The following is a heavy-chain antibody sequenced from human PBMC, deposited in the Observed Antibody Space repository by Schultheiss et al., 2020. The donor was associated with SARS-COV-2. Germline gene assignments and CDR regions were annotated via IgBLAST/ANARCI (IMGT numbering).Heavy chain of an antibody. J-gene: IGHJ4*02. CDR2: ISGSGGST. D-gene: IGHD3-22*01. CDR3: ASVTYYYDSSGYYDY. V-gene: IGHV3-23*01. CDR1: GFTFSSYA. Sequence: GESLKISCAASGFTFSSYAMSWVRQAPGKGLEWVSAISGSGGSTYYADSVKGRFTISRDNSKNTLYLQMNSLRAEDTAVYYCASVTYYYDSSGYYDYWGQGTLVTVSS.